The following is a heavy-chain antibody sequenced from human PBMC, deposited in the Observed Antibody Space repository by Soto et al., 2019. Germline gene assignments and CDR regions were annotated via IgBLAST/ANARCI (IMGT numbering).Heavy chain of an antibody. V-gene: IGHV4-39*01. CDR3: ASPRIAAAVTLGGMDV. CDR2: IYYSGST. Sequence: QLQLQESGPGLVKPSETLSLTCTVSGGSISSSSYYWGWIRQPPGKGLEWIGSIYYSGSTYYNPSLQSRVTISVDTSKNQFALKLSSVTAADTAVYYCASPRIAAAVTLGGMDVWGQGTTVTVSS. CDR1: GGSISSSSYY. D-gene: IGHD6-13*01. J-gene: IGHJ6*02.